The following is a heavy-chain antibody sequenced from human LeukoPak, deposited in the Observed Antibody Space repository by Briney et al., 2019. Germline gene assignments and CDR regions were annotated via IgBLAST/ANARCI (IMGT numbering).Heavy chain of an antibody. CDR3: ARDLAGYYGGNWFDP. Sequence: GASVKVSCKASGYTFTGYYMHWVRQAPGQGLEWMGIINPSGGSTSYAQKFQGRVTMTRDTSTSTVYMELSSLRPEDTAVYYCARDLAGYYGGNWFDPWGQGTLVTVSS. CDR2: INPSGGST. CDR1: GYTFTGYY. D-gene: IGHD3-22*01. V-gene: IGHV1-46*01. J-gene: IGHJ5*02.